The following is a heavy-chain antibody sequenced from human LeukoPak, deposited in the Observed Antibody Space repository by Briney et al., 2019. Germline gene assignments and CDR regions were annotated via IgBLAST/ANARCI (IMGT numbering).Heavy chain of an antibody. V-gene: IGHV1-69*05. J-gene: IGHJ3*02. CDR2: IIPIFGTA. CDR3: ARLYAPRYGDYVRAAFDI. D-gene: IGHD4-17*01. Sequence: GSSVKVSCKASGGTFSSYAISWVRQAPGQGLEWMGGIIPIFGTANYAQKFQGRVTMTRDTSTSTVYMELSSLRSEDTAVYYCARLYAPRYGDYVRAAFDIWGQGTMVTVSS. CDR1: GGTFSSYA.